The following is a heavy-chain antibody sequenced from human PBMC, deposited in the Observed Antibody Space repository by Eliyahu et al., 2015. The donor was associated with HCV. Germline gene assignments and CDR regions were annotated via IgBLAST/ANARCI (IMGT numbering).Heavy chain of an antibody. CDR1: XFPFXSYW. CDR3: ARFRYSSGVGFFDY. V-gene: IGHV3-7*01. J-gene: IGHJ4*02. D-gene: IGHD6-19*01. CDR2: VKHDGSEK. Sequence: EVQLEESGGGLVQPGGSLGLSXAXXXFPFXSYWMSWVRQAPGKGLEWVANVKHDGSEKYYVDSVRGRFTISRDNAKNSVYLQMNSLRAEDTAVYYCARFRYSSGVGFFDYWGQGTLGTVSS.